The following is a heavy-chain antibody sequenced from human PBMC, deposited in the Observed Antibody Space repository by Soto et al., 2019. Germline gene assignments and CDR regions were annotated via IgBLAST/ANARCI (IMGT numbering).Heavy chain of an antibody. D-gene: IGHD3-10*01. V-gene: IGHV3-11*06. Sequence: QAQLVESGGDLVKPGGSLRLSCAASGFTFSDYYMSWIRQAPGKGLEWISYISNSGTYTNYADSVKGRFTISRDNAKNSQYLRMTGLRAEDTAVYYCVRGRGDDWGQGTLVTVSS. CDR3: VRGRGDD. CDR1: GFTFSDYY. CDR2: ISNSGTYT. J-gene: IGHJ1*01.